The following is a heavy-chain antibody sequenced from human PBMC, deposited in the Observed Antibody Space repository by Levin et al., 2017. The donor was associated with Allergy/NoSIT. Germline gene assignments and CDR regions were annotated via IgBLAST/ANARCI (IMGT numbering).Heavy chain of an antibody. V-gene: IGHV6-1*01. D-gene: IGHD6-13*01. CDR1: GDSVSSNSAA. J-gene: IGHJ3*02. CDR3: ARDSLLYSSSWLTPDAFDI. CDR2: TYYRSKWYN. Sequence: SQTLSLTCAISGDSVSSNSAAWNWIRQSPSRGLEWLGRTYYRSKWYNDYAVSVKSRITINPDTSKNQFSLQLNSVTPEDTAVYYCARDSLLYSSSWLTPDAFDIWGQGTMVTVSS.